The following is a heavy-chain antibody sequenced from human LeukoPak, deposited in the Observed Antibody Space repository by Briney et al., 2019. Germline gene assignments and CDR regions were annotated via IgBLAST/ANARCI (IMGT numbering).Heavy chain of an antibody. CDR3: AKSPSIAATGGYFDY. V-gene: IGHV3-11*01. CDR2: ISSSGSTI. CDR1: GFTFSDYY. J-gene: IGHJ4*02. Sequence: GGSLRLSCAASGFTFSDYYMSWIRQAPGKGLEWVSYISSSGSTIYYADSVKGRFTISRDNAKNSLYLQMNSLRAEDTAVYYCAKSPSIAATGGYFDYWGQGTLVTVSS. D-gene: IGHD6-13*01.